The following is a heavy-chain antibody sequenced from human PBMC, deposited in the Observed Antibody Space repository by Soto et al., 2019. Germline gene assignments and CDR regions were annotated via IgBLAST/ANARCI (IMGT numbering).Heavy chain of an antibody. D-gene: IGHD2-15*01. V-gene: IGHV3-23*01. CDR2: ISGSGGST. Sequence: EVQLLESGGGLVQPGGSLRLSCAASGFTFSSYAMSWVRQAPGKGLEWVSAISGSGGSTYYADSVKGRFTISRDNSKNTLYLQMNSLRAEDTAVYYCAKDASHIVVVVAARGHYFDYWGQGTLVTVSS. J-gene: IGHJ4*02. CDR3: AKDASHIVVVVAARGHYFDY. CDR1: GFTFSSYA.